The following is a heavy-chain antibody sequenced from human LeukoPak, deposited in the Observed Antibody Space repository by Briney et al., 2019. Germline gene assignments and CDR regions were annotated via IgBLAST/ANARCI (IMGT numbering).Heavy chain of an antibody. CDR3: ARKARYDILTGYYNHYYYGMDV. CDR2: IIPIFGTA. Sequence: SVKVSCKASGGTFSSYAISWVRQAPGQGLEWMGGIIPIFGTANYAQKFQGRVTITTDESTSTAYMELSSLRSEDTAVYYCARKARYDILTGYYNHYYYGMDVWGQGTTVTVSS. V-gene: IGHV1-69*05. CDR1: GGTFSSYA. J-gene: IGHJ6*02. D-gene: IGHD3-9*01.